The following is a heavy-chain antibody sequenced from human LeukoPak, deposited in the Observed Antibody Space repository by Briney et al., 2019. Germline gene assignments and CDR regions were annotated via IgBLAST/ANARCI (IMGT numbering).Heavy chain of an antibody. D-gene: IGHD3-22*01. CDR1: GYTFSSYS. J-gene: IGHJ4*02. Sequence: GGSLRLSCAASGYTFSSYSMNWVRQAPWKGLEWVSSISSSSSYIYYADSVKGRFTISRDNAKNSLYLQMNSLRAEDTAVYYCARDHRGYYDSSGEFDYWGQGTLVTVSS. CDR3: ARDHRGYYDSSGEFDY. CDR2: ISSSSSYI. V-gene: IGHV3-21*01.